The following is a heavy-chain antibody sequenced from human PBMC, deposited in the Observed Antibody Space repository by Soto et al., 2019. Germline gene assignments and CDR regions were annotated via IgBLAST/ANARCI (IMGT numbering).Heavy chain of an antibody. Sequence: EVQLVESGGGLVKPGGSLRLSCGASGFTFSHAWMNWVRQAPGKGLEWVGRIKSKIDDGTSDYAAPVKGRFSISRDDSKDTLFLQMNSLKTEDTAVYFCATMGHCSNGVCSYYYYGMDVWGLGTTVTVSS. CDR2: IKSKIDDGTS. CDR3: ATMGHCSNGVCSYYYYGMDV. D-gene: IGHD2-8*01. CDR1: GFTFSHAW. J-gene: IGHJ6*02. V-gene: IGHV3-15*07.